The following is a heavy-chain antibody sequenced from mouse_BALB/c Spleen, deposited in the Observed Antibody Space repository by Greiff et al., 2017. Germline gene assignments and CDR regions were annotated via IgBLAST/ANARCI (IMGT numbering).Heavy chain of an antibody. D-gene: IGHD1-1*01. CDR2: ISSGGST. CDR3: ARGRGTTVWGAMDY. CDR1: GFTFSSYA. J-gene: IGHJ4*01. Sequence: DVMLVESGGGLVKPGGSLKLSCAASGFTFSSYAMSWVRQTPEKRLEWVASISSGGSTYYPDSVKGRFTISRDNARNILYLQMSSLRSEDTAMYYCARGRGTTVWGAMDYWGQGTSVTVSS. V-gene: IGHV5-6-5*01.